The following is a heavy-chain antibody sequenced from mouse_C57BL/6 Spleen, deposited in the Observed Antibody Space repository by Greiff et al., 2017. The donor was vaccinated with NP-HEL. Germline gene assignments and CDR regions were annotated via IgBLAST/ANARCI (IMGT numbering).Heavy chain of an antibody. Sequence: EVKVVESGEGLVKPGGSLKLSCAASGFTFSSYAMSWVRQTPEKRLEWVAYISSGGDYIYYADTVKGRFTISRDNARNTLYLQMSSLKSEDTAMYYCTVANWDGEGYYFDYWGQGTTLTVSS. J-gene: IGHJ2*01. CDR2: ISSGGDYI. V-gene: IGHV5-9-1*02. CDR3: TVANWDGEGYYFDY. CDR1: GFTFSSYA. D-gene: IGHD4-1*01.